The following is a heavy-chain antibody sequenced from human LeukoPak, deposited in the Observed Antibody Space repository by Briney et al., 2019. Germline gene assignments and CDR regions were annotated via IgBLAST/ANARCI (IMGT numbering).Heavy chain of an antibody. CDR3: ARGSNVFAFDI. V-gene: IGHV4-38-2*02. CDR2: IDHSGST. D-gene: IGHD3-16*01. Sequence: SETLSLTCTVSGYSISSGYYWGWIRQPPGKGLEWTGSIDHSGSTYYNPSLKSRVTISVDTSKNQFSLKLSSVTAADTAVYYCARGSNVFAFDIWGQGTMVTVSS. J-gene: IGHJ3*02. CDR1: GYSISSGYY.